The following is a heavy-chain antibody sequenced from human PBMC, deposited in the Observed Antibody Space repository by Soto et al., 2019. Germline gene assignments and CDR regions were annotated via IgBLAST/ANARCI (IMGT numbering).Heavy chain of an antibody. V-gene: IGHV4-34*01. CDR1: GGSISSYY. D-gene: IGHD3-9*01. Sequence: SETLSLTCTVSGGSISSYYWSWIRQPPGKGLEWIGEINHSGSTNYNPSLKSRVTISVDTSKNQFSLKLSSVTAADTAVYYCARGLRYFDPFDYWGQGTLVTVSS. CDR2: INHSGST. J-gene: IGHJ4*02. CDR3: ARGLRYFDPFDY.